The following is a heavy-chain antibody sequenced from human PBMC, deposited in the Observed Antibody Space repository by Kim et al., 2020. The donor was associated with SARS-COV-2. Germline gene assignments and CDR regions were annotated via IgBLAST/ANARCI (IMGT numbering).Heavy chain of an antibody. CDR2: IYYSGST. D-gene: IGHD6-6*01. J-gene: IGHJ3*02. CDR3: ARQAAREYSSVSDSGAFDI. Sequence: SETLSLTCTVSGGSISSSSYYWGWIRQPPGKGLEWIGSIYYSGSTYYNPSLKGRVTISVDTSKNQFSLKLSSVTAADTAVYYCARQAAREYSSVSDSGAFDIWGQGTMVTVSS. V-gene: IGHV4-39*01. CDR1: GGSISSSSYY.